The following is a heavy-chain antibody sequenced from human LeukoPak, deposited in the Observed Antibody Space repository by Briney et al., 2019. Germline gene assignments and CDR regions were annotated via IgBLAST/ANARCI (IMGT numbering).Heavy chain of an antibody. V-gene: IGHV1-46*01. CDR2: INPSVGST. Sequence: ASVKVSCKASGYTFTSYYMHWVREAPGQALEWVGIINPSVGSTGYAQKFQGRVTMTRDTSTSTVYMELSSLRTDDTALYYCARDGAGYYYGSGSYWAGTLAYWSDPWGQGTLVTVSS. CDR1: GYTFTSYY. D-gene: IGHD3-10*01. CDR3: ARDGAGYYYGSGSYWAGTLAYWSDP. J-gene: IGHJ5*02.